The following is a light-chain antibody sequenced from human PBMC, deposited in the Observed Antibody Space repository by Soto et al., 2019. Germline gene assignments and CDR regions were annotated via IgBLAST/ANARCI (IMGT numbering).Light chain of an antibody. V-gene: IGKV3-15*01. Sequence: EIVMTQSPATLSVSPGERATPSCRASQSVSSNLAWYQQKPGQAPRLLIYGASTRATGIPARFSGSGSGTEFTLTISSLQSEDFAVYYCQQYNNWLTFGPGTKVDIK. CDR3: QQYNNWLT. CDR2: GAS. J-gene: IGKJ3*01. CDR1: QSVSSN.